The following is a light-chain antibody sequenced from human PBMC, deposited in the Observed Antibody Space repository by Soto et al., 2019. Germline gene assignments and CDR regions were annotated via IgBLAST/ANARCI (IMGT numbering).Light chain of an antibody. V-gene: IGKV4-1*01. Sequence: DIVMTQSADSLAVSLGERATINCKSSQNNKNYLAWYRQKTGQPPKLLIDWASTRASGVPDRFSGSGSATDFTLTISSLLAEDVGIYYCQDYYSSWTFGQGTKVDIK. CDR2: WAS. J-gene: IGKJ1*01. CDR3: QDYYSSWT. CDR1: QNNKNY.